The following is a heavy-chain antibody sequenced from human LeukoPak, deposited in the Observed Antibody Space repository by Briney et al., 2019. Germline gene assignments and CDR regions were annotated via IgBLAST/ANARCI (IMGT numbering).Heavy chain of an antibody. D-gene: IGHD6-13*01. Sequence: SETLSLTCTVSGGSISSYYWSWIRQAPGKGLEWIGYIYYSGSTNYNPSLKSRVTISVDTSKNQFSLKLRSVTAADTAVYYCARTTEAHSWRTRYYDYYMDVWGKGTTVTVSS. J-gene: IGHJ6*03. CDR1: GGSISSYY. CDR3: ARTTEAHSWRTRYYDYYMDV. V-gene: IGHV4-59*01. CDR2: IYYSGST.